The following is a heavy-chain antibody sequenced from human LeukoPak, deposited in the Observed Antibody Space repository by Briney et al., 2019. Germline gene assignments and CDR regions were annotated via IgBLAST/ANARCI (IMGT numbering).Heavy chain of an antibody. D-gene: IGHD1-1*01. CDR1: GGSFSGYY. J-gene: IGHJ3*02. V-gene: IGHV4-34*01. CDR2: INHSGST. CDR3: ASGKSGSDAFDI. Sequence: SETLSLTCAVYGGSFSGYYWSWIRQPPGKGLEWIGEINHSGSTNYNPSLKSRVTMSVDTSKNQFSLKLSSVTAADTAVYYCASGKSGSDAFDIWGQGTMVTVSS.